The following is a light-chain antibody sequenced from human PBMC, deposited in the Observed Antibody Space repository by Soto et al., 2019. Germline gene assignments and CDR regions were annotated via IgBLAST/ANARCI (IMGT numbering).Light chain of an antibody. CDR3: FSYAGSTYV. V-gene: IGLV2-8*01. CDR1: SSDIGASTY. Sequence: QSALSQPPSASGSPGQSVTISCTGTSSDIGASTYVSWYQQHPGRAPNLILYEVTKRPSGVPGRFSGSKSGNTASLTVSGLQADDEADYYCFSYAGSTYVFGTGTKLTVL. CDR2: EVT. J-gene: IGLJ1*01.